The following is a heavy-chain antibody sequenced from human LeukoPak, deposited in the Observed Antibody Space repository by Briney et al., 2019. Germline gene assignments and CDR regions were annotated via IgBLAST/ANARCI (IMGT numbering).Heavy chain of an antibody. CDR2: INPDGSEK. CDR3: TRQDYGDFY. V-gene: IGHV3-7*04. J-gene: IGHJ4*02. CDR1: RFNFNTYW. D-gene: IGHD4-17*01. Sequence: GGSLRLSCAASRFNFNTYWMTWVRQAPGKGLEWVACINPDGSEKYYVDSMKGRFTISGDNAKNSLYLQINSLRAEDTAVYYCTRQDYGDFYWGQGSLVTVSS.